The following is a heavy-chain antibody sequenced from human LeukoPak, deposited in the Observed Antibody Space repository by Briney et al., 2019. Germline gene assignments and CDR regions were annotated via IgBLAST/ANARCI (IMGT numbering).Heavy chain of an antibody. Sequence: MPSETLSLTCTVSGGSISSYYWSWIRQPPGKGLEWIGYIYYSGSTNYNPSLKSRVTISVDTSKNQSSLKLSSVTAADTAVYYCARGITIVVVTAASAFDIWGQGTMVTVSS. CDR1: GGSISSYY. V-gene: IGHV4-59*08. CDR2: IYYSGST. J-gene: IGHJ3*02. CDR3: ARGITIVVVTAASAFDI. D-gene: IGHD2-2*01.